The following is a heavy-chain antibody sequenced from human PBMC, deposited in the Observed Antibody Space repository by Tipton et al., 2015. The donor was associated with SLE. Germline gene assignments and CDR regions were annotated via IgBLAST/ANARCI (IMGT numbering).Heavy chain of an antibody. J-gene: IGHJ6*04. CDR3: ARATDWNLSPDV. CDR2: IYYSGNT. D-gene: IGHD1-7*01. CDR1: GGSFGGYY. V-gene: IGHV4-31*01. Sequence: TLSLTCSIYGGSFGGYYWSWIRQLPGKGLEWIGYIYYSGNTYYNPSLGSLLTISVDTSKDQFSLRLTYVTAADTAVYYCARATDWNLSPDVWGKGTTVTVSS.